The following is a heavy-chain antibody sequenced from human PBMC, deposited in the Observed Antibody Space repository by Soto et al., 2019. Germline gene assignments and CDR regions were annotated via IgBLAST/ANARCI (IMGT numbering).Heavy chain of an antibody. CDR1: GSSVSSNSAA. V-gene: IGHV6-1*01. J-gene: IGHJ5*02. D-gene: IGHD6-19*01. Sequence: QVQLQQSGPGLVPPSQTLSLTCAISGSSVSSNSAAWNWIRQSPSRGLEWLGRTYYRSKWYNDYAVSLQSRIHINPHTSKNQFSLQLHSVTPEDTDVYYCARASVDSGWSHAIDPWGQGTLVTVSS. CDR2: TYYRSKWYN. CDR3: ARASVDSGWSHAIDP.